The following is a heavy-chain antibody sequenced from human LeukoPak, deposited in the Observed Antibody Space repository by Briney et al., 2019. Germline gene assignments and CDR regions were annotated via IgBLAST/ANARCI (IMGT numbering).Heavy chain of an antibody. CDR3: ARGGTILYDY. CDR2: IDPRDGSA. J-gene: IGHJ4*02. V-gene: IGHV1-46*01. D-gene: IGHD1-1*01. CDR1: GYTFTNYV. Sequence: ASVKVSCKASGYTFTNYVMNWVRQAPGQGLEWVGIIDPRDGSANSAQQIQGRITVTRDTSTGTVYMDLSSLRSEDTAIYYCARGGTILYDYWGQGTQVTVSS.